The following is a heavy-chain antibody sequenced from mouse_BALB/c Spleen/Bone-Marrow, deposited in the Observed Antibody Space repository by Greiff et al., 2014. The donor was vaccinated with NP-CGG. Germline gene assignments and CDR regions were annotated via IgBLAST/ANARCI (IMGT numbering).Heavy chain of an antibody. CDR3: ASQDVYYYAMDY. D-gene: IGHD3-2*02. V-gene: IGHV3-2*02. CDR1: GYSITSDYA. J-gene: IGHJ4*01. Sequence: EVKLMESGPGLVKPSQSLSLTCTVTGYSITSDYAWNWIRQFPGNKLEWMGYISYSGSTSYNPSLKSRISITRDTSKNQFFLQLNSVTTEDTATYYCASQDVYYYAMDYWGQGTSVTVSS. CDR2: ISYSGST.